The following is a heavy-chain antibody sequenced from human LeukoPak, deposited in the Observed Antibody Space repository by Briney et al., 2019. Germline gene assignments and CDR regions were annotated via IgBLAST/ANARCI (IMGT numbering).Heavy chain of an antibody. D-gene: IGHD4-23*01. V-gene: IGHV3-30*03. J-gene: IGHJ3*02. CDR1: GFTFSGYG. CDR2: MSYDGSHR. CDR3: ARDPGRFGGNSYAFDM. Sequence: GGSLSLSCAASGFTFSGYGLHWVRQAPGKGLEWVAFMSYDGSHRYYADSVTGRFTISRDNSKNTLYLEMNSLRAEDTAVYYCARDPGRFGGNSYAFDMWGQGATVTVSS.